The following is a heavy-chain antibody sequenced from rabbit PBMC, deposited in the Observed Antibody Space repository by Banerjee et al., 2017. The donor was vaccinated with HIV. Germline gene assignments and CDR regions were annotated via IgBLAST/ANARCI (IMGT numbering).Heavy chain of an antibody. CDR3: ARDSSSYFIFSL. J-gene: IGHJ4*01. V-gene: IGHV1S40*01. Sequence: QSLEESGGGLVQPEGSLTLTCTASGFSFSSGYFMSWVRQAPGKGLELIGCIEAGSGSTYYASWAKGRFTISKTSSTTVTLQMTSLTAADTATYFCARDSSSYFIFSLWGPGTLVTVS. CDR2: IEAGSGST. CDR1: GFSFSSGYF. D-gene: IGHD1-1*01.